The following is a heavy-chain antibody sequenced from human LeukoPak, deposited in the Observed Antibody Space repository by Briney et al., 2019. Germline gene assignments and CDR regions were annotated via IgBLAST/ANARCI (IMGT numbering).Heavy chain of an antibody. CDR2: INPNSGGT. Sequence: ASVKVSCKASGYTFTGYYMHWVRQAPGQGLEWMGWINPNSGGTNYAQKFQGRVTMTRDTSISTAYMELSRLRSDDTAVYYCARSRIAAAGKNWFDPWGQGTLVTVSS. J-gene: IGHJ5*02. CDR1: GYTFTGYY. V-gene: IGHV1-2*02. D-gene: IGHD6-13*01. CDR3: ARSRIAAAGKNWFDP.